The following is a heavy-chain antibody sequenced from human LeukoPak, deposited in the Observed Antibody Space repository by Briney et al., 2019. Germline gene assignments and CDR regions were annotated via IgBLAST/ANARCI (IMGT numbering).Heavy chain of an antibody. V-gene: IGHV4-39*07. CDR2: IYYSGGT. D-gene: IGHD3-22*01. Sequence: SETLSLTCTVSGGSISSSSYYWGWIRQPPGKGLEWIGSIYYSGGTYYNPSLKSRVTISVDTSKNQFSLKLNSVTAADTAMYYCARSFSPNYYDLLDYWGQGTLVTVSS. CDR3: ARSFSPNYYDLLDY. J-gene: IGHJ4*02. CDR1: GGSISSSSYY.